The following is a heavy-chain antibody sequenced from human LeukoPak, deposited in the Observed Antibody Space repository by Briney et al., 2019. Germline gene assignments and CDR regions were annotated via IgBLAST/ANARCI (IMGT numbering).Heavy chain of an antibody. D-gene: IGHD1-26*01. Sequence: GGSLRLSCAASGFIFTTYGMHWVRQAPGKELEWVAVVWSGGNNKYYSDSVKGRFTISRNNSKNRLYLEMNSLRAEDTAVYYCAKDGQVGAIGYFDYRGQGTLVTVSS. CDR2: VWSGGNNK. J-gene: IGHJ4*02. CDR1: GFIFTTYG. CDR3: AKDGQVGAIGYFDY. V-gene: IGHV3-33*06.